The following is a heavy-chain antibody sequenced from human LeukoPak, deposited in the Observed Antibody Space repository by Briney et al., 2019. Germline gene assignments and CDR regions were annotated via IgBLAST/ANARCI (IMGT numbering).Heavy chain of an antibody. Sequence: ASVKVSCKASGYTFTSYDINWVRQATGQGLEWMGWMNPNSGNTGYAQKFQGRVTMTRNTSISTAYTELSSLRSEDTAVYYCARVRGSPYYYYYYMDVWGKGTTVTVSS. J-gene: IGHJ6*03. CDR3: ARVRGSPYYYYYYMDV. CDR1: GYTFTSYD. D-gene: IGHD1-26*01. V-gene: IGHV1-8*02. CDR2: MNPNSGNT.